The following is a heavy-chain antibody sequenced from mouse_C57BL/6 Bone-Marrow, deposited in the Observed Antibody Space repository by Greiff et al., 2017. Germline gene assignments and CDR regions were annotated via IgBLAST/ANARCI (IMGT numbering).Heavy chain of an antibody. V-gene: IGHV1-81*01. CDR3: ARGRWFQDY. D-gene: IGHD2-3*01. CDR2: IYPRSGNT. J-gene: IGHJ2*01. CDR1: GYTFTSYG. Sequence: VMLVESGAELARPGASVKLSCKASGYTFTSYGISWVKQRTGQGLEWIGEIYPRSGNTYYNEKFKGKATLTADKSSSTAYMELRSLTSEDSAVYFCARGRWFQDYWGQGTTLTVSS.